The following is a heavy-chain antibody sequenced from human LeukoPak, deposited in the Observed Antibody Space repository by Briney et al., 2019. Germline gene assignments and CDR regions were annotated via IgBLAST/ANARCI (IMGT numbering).Heavy chain of an antibody. CDR1: GFIFSNNW. Sequence: GGSLRLSCAAPGFIFSNNWMSWARQASGKGLEWVANIKQDGSEKYYVDSVKGRFTISRDNAKNSLYLQMNSLRAEDTAVYYCAREERIVGATTIDYWGQGTLVTVSS. J-gene: IGHJ4*02. CDR2: IKQDGSEK. V-gene: IGHV3-7*01. D-gene: IGHD1-26*01. CDR3: AREERIVGATTIDY.